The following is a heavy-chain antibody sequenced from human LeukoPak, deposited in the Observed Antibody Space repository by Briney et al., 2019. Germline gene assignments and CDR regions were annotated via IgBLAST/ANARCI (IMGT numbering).Heavy chain of an antibody. D-gene: IGHD3-9*01. CDR1: GFTVSSNY. J-gene: IGHJ4*02. V-gene: IGHV3-66*01. CDR3: ARAGILTGYYLDY. Sequence: PGGSLRLSCAPSGFTVSSNYMTWVRQAPGRGREWVSVIYGGGRTYYADSVKGRFTISRDNSKHTLYLQMNSLRAEDTAVYYCARAGILTGYYLDYWGQGTLVTVSS. CDR2: IYGGGRT.